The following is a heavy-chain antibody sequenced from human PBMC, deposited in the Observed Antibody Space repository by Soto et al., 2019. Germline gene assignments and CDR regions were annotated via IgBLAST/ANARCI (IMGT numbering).Heavy chain of an antibody. Sequence: QVQLVQSGAEVKEFGASVKVSCKASGYTFVSHGISWVRQAPGQVFEWMGWISADNDNGNSAQKFQDRVTMTIETSTNTAYMKLRNLTSDDTALYYCVRDPWQQPPGDVWGQGPLVTVPS. J-gene: IGHJ4*02. CDR2: ISADNDNG. V-gene: IGHV1-18*01. D-gene: IGHD2-21*01. CDR1: GYTFVSHG. CDR3: VRDPWQQPPGDV.